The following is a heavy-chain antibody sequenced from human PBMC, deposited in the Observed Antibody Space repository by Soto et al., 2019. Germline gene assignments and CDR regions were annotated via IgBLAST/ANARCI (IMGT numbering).Heavy chain of an antibody. J-gene: IGHJ4*02. CDR1: GYTFTSYD. CDR2: MNTNSGNT. V-gene: IGHV1-8*01. D-gene: IGHD3-22*01. Sequence: ASVKVSCKASGYTFTSYDINWVRQATGQGLEWMGWMNTNSGNTGYAQKFQGRVTMTRNTSISTAYMELSSLRSEDTAVYYCARVQRFDSSGYYYYFDYWGQGTLVTVSS. CDR3: ARVQRFDSSGYYYYFDY.